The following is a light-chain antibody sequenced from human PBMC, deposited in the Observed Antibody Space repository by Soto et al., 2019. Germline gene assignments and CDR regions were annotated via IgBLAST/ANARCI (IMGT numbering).Light chain of an antibody. Sequence: SVLTQPPSVSGAPGHRVTISCTGSRYNIGADYDVHWYKQLPGTAPKLLIYGDINRPSGVPDRFTGSKSGTSASLAITGLQAEDEAVYYCQSYDSSLFYVFGTGTKVTVL. CDR1: RYNIGADYD. J-gene: IGLJ1*01. CDR3: QSYDSSLFYV. CDR2: GDI. V-gene: IGLV1-40*01.